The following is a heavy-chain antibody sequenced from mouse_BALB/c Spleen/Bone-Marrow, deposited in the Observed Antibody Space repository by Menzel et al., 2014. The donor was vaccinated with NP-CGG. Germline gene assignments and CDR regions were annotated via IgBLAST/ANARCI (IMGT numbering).Heavy chain of an antibody. Sequence: EVMLVESGGGLVKLGGSLKLSCAASGFTFSSYYMSWVRQTPEKRLELVAAINSNGGSTYYPDTVKGRLTISRDNAKNTLYLQMSSLKSEDTALYYCARRGWDGYFDYWGQGTTLTVSS. CDR3: ARRGWDGYFDY. CDR1: GFTFSSYY. CDR2: INSNGGST. D-gene: IGHD4-1*01. V-gene: IGHV5-6-2*01. J-gene: IGHJ2*01.